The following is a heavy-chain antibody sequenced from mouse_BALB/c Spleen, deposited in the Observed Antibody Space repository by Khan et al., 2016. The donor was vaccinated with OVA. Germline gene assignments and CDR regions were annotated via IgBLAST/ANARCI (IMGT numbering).Heavy chain of an antibody. CDR3: VRDGAYHRNDGWFAY. J-gene: IGHJ3*01. D-gene: IGHD2-14*01. Sequence: QVHVKQSGAELARPGASVKMSCKASGYTFTSYTIHWIKKRPGQGLEWIGYINPSNGYTNYNQKFKDKATLTTDKSSTTAYLQLSSLTSDDSAVYNCVRDGAYHRNDGWFAYWGQRTLVTVSA. V-gene: IGHV1-4*01. CDR1: GYTFTSYT. CDR2: INPSNGYT.